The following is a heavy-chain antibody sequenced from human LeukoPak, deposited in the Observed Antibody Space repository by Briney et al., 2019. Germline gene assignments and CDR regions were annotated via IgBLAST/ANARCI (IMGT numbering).Heavy chain of an antibody. CDR3: ARGSMVRFTLLNYYYYMDV. CDR1: GGSFSGYY. V-gene: IGHV4-34*01. CDR2: INHSGST. J-gene: IGHJ6*03. D-gene: IGHD3-10*01. Sequence: SETLSLTCAVYGGSFSGYYWSWIRQPPGKGLEWIGEINHSGSTNYNPSLKSRVTISVDTSKNQFSLKLSSVTAADTAVYYCARGSMVRFTLLNYYYYMDVWGKGTTVTVS.